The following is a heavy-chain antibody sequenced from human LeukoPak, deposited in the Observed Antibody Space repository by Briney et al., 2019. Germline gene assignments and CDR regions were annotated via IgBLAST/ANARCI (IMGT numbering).Heavy chain of an antibody. CDR3: ARENTGTTRGGLDY. CDR2: IRYDGSNK. Sequence: GGSLRLSCAASGFTFSSYGMHGVRQAPGKGLEWVAFIRYDGSNKYYADSVKGRFTISRDNSKNTLYLQMNSLRAEDTAVYYCARENTGTTRGGLDYWGQGTLVTVSS. V-gene: IGHV3-30*02. J-gene: IGHJ4*02. CDR1: GFTFSSYG. D-gene: IGHD1-1*01.